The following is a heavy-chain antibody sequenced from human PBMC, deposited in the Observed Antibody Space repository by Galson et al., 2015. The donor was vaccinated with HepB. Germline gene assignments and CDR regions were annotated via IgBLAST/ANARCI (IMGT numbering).Heavy chain of an antibody. D-gene: IGHD6-13*01. CDR3: ARDHVLGIAAAVSFDP. Sequence: SVKVSCKASGYTFTSYAIHWVRQAPGQRLEWMGSLNVNNGNTRYSQKFQGRVTITRDASATTAYLDLSSLRSEDTAVYYCARDHVLGIAAAVSFDPWGQGTLVTVSS. CDR1: GYTFTSYA. J-gene: IGHJ5*02. CDR2: LNVNNGNT. V-gene: IGHV1-3*01.